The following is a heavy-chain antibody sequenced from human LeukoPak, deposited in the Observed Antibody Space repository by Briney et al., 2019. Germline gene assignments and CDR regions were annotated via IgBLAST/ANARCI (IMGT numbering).Heavy chain of an antibody. Sequence: GASVKVSCKVSGYTLTELSMHWVRQAPGKGLEWMGGFDPENGETIYAQKFQGRVTMTEDTSTDTAYMELSSLRSEYTAVYYCATWEYSSGPFDYWGQGTLVTVSS. V-gene: IGHV1-24*01. CDR1: GYTLTELS. D-gene: IGHD6-19*01. CDR3: ATWEYSSGPFDY. J-gene: IGHJ4*02. CDR2: FDPENGET.